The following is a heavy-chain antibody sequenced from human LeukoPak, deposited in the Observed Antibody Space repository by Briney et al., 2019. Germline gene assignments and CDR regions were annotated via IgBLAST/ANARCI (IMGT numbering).Heavy chain of an antibody. D-gene: IGHD3-10*01. CDR1: GFTFSNYS. J-gene: IGHJ4*02. V-gene: IGHV3-33*08. Sequence: PGGSLRLSCAASGFTFSNYSMNWVRQAPGKGLEWVAVIWYDGSNKYYADSVKGRFTISRDNSKNTLYLQMNSLRAEDTAVYYCARDRGGYYGSGSSFDYWGQGTLVTVSS. CDR2: IWYDGSNK. CDR3: ARDRGGYYGSGSSFDY.